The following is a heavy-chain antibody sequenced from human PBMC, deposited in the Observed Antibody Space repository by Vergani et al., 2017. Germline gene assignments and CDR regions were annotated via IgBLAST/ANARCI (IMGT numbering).Heavy chain of an antibody. Sequence: QMQLVQSGPEVKKPGTSVKVSCKASGFTFTSSAVQWVRQARGQRLEWIGWIVVGSGNTNYAKKCQERVTITRDMSTSTAYMELSSLRSEDTAVYYCARSSKIMQLVNYFDYWGQGTLVTVSS. J-gene: IGHJ4*02. V-gene: IGHV1-58*01. CDR1: GFTFTSSA. D-gene: IGHD6-13*01. CDR2: IVVGSGNT. CDR3: ARSSKIMQLVNYFDY.